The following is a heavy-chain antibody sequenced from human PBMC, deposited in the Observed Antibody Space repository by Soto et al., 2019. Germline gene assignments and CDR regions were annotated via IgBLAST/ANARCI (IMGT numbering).Heavy chain of an antibody. CDR1: GYTFTSYD. CDR2: MSPNSGNT. V-gene: IGHV1-8*01. J-gene: IGHJ4*02. Sequence: ASVKVSCKASGYTFTSYDINWVRQATGQGLEWMGWMSPNSGNTAYAQKFQGRITMTRNTSISTAYMELSSLRSEDTAVYYCARGVTTIDYWGQGTLVTVSS. D-gene: IGHD4-17*01. CDR3: ARGVTTIDY.